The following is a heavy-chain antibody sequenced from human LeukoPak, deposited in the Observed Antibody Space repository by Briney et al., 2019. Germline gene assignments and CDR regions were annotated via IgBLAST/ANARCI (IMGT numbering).Heavy chain of an antibody. CDR2: INSDGSST. CDR1: GFTFSSYW. D-gene: IGHD4-17*01. Sequence: PGGSLRLSCAASGFTFSSYWMHWVRQAPGKGLVWVSRINSDGSSTSYADSVKGRFTISRDNSKNTLYLQMNSLRAEDTAVYYCAKDESAVRYYYYGMDVWGQGTTVTVSS. V-gene: IGHV3-74*01. CDR3: AKDESAVRYYYYGMDV. J-gene: IGHJ6*02.